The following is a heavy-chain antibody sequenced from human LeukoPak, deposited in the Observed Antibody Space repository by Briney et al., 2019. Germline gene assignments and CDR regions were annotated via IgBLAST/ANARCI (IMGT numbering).Heavy chain of an antibody. CDR1: GGSISSYY. D-gene: IGHD3-22*01. CDR2: IYTSGST. V-gene: IGHV4-59*01. J-gene: IGHJ4*02. CDR3: ARETYYYDSGGYHKYFDY. Sequence: SETLSLTCTVSGGSISSYYWSWIRQPPGKGLEWIGYIYTSGSTNYNPSLKSRVTISVGTSKNQFSLKLSSVTAADTAVYYCARETYYYDSGGYHKYFDYWAREPWSPSPQ.